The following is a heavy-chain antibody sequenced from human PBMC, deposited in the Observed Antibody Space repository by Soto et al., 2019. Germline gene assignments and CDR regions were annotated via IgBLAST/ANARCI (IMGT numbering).Heavy chain of an antibody. J-gene: IGHJ4*02. V-gene: IGHV3-48*03. CDR1: GFTFSSYE. CDR3: ARDRMDDSSGYYLRVLDY. CDR2: ISSSGSTI. Sequence: QPGGSLRLSCAASGFTFSSYEMNWVRQAPGKGLEWVSYISSSGSTIYYADSVKGRFTISRDNAKNSLYLQMNSLRAEDTAVYYCARDRMDDSSGYYLRVLDYWGQGTLVTVSS. D-gene: IGHD3-22*01.